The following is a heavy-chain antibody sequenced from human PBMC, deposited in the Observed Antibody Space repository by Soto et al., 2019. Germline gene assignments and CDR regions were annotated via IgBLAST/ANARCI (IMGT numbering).Heavy chain of an antibody. CDR2: ISASGGST. D-gene: IGHD6-13*01. CDR1: GFTVSSYA. V-gene: IGHV3-23*01. J-gene: IGHJ4*02. Sequence: EVQLLESGGGLVQPGGSLRLSCAASGFTVSSYAMSWVRQAPGKGLEWVSAISASGGSTYYADSVKGRFTISRDNSKNTLYVQMNSLRAEDTAVYYCAKLSSAINDIAAAGPDYWGRGTLVTVSS. CDR3: AKLSSAINDIAAAGPDY.